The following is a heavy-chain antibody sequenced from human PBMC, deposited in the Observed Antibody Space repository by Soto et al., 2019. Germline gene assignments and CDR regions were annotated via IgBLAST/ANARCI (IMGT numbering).Heavy chain of an antibody. CDR3: ARDYYGSGSYYRFDP. Sequence: SETLSLTCTVSGGSISSGGYYWSWIRQHPGEGLEWIGYIYYSGSTYYNPSLKSRVTISVDTSKNQFSLKLSSVTAADTAVYYCARDYYGSGSYYRFDPWGQGTLVTVSS. CDR2: IYYSGST. J-gene: IGHJ5*02. CDR1: GGSISSGGYY. D-gene: IGHD3-10*01. V-gene: IGHV4-31*03.